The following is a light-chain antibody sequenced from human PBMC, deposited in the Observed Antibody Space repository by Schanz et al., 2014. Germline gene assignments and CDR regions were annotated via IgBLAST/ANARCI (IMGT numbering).Light chain of an antibody. V-gene: IGLV2-14*03. J-gene: IGLJ2*01. Sequence: QSALTQPASVSGSPGQSITISCTGTSSDVGGYNYVSWYQHHPGKAPKLMISDVSNRPSGVSNRFSGSKSGNTASLTISGLQAEDEADYYCSSYAGSNNPVVFGGGTKLTVL. CDR3: SSYAGSNNPVV. CDR2: DVS. CDR1: SSDVGGYNY.